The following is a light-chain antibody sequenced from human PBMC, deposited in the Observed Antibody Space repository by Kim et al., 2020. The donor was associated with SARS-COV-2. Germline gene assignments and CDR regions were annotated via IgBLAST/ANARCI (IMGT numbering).Light chain of an antibody. J-gene: IGLJ1*01. CDR1: SGHSSYA. V-gene: IGLV4-69*01. CDR2: LNSDGSH. CDR3: QTWGTGIRV. Sequence: ASVELTCTLSSGHSSYAIAWHQQQPEKGPRYLMKLNSDGSHSKGDGILDRFSGSSSGAERYLTISSLQSEDEADYYCQTWGTGIRVFGTGTKVTVL.